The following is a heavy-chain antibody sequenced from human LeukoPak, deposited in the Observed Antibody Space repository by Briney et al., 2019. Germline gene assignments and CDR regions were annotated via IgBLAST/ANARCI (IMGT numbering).Heavy chain of an antibody. J-gene: IGHJ4*02. V-gene: IGHV3-9*01. CDR3: AKVGIFGLVTYYFDY. D-gene: IGHD3/OR15-3a*01. CDR2: ISWSSGLI. CDR1: GFTFDEYA. Sequence: PGGSLRLSCAASGFTFDEYAMHWVRQAPGKGLEWVSGISWSSGLIDYADSVKGRFTISRDNAKNSLYLQVNSLKAEDTAFYYCAKVGIFGLVTYYFDYWGQGTLVTVSS.